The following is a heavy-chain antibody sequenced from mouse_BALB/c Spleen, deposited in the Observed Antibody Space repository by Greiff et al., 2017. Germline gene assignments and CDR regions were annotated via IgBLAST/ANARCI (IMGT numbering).Heavy chain of an antibody. V-gene: IGHV14-4*02. CDR1: GFNIKDYY. CDR3: RCGNWGAMDY. D-gene: IGHD2-1*01. CDR2: IDPENGDT. Sequence: VQLQQSGAELVRSGASVKLSFTASGFNIKDYYMHWVKQRPEQGLEWIGWIDPENGDTEYAPKFQGKATMTADTSSNTAYLQLSSLTSEDTAVYYCRCGNWGAMDYWGQGTSVTVSS. J-gene: IGHJ4*01.